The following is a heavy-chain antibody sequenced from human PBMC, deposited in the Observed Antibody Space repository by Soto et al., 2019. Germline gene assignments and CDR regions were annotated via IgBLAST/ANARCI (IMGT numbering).Heavy chain of an antibody. CDR3: VRISAAGKYYSGMPV. Sequence: GESLKISCKGSGYSFTSYWIGWVRQMPGKGLEWMGIIYPGDSDTRYSPSFQGQVTISADKSISTAYLQWSSLKASDTAMYYCVRISAAGKYYSGMPVWGEATTVTV. D-gene: IGHD6-13*01. J-gene: IGHJ6*02. V-gene: IGHV5-51*01. CDR2: IYPGDSDT. CDR1: GYSFTSYW.